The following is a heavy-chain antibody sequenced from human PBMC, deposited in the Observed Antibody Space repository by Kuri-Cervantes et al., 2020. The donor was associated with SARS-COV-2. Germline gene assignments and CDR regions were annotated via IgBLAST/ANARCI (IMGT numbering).Heavy chain of an antibody. D-gene: IGHD6-19*01. CDR1: GFRFTNYA. J-gene: IGHJ4*02. CDR3: ARASSSGWRGIFGS. Sequence: GESLKISCAASGFRFTNYAIHWVRQGPGKGLEWVAVMSHDGSNQYYADSVTGRFTISRDSSKSTLYLQMNGLRVDDTAIYYCARASSSGWRGIFGSWGQGALVTVSS. V-gene: IGHV3-30*01. CDR2: MSHDGSNQ.